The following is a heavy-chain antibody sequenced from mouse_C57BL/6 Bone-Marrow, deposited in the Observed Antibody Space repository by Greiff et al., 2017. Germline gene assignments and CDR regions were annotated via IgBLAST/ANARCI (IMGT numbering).Heavy chain of an antibody. CDR3: ARAMITTFFDY. J-gene: IGHJ2*01. V-gene: IGHV1-59*01. Sequence: QVQLQQPGAELVRPGPSVKLSCKASGYTFTRYCLHWVKQRPGQGLEWIGVIDPSDSYNNYNQKFKGKATLTVDTSSSTAYMQLSSLTAEDAAVYNCARAMITTFFDYWGQGTTLTVSS. CDR1: GYTFTRYC. D-gene: IGHD2-4*01. CDR2: IDPSDSYN.